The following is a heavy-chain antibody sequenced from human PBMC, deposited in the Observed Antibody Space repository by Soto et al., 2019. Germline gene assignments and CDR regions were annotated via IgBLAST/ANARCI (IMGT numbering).Heavy chain of an antibody. CDR1: GGSISSSSYY. D-gene: IGHD2-2*03. J-gene: IGHJ6*02. CDR3: ARHEISGWILSGMDV. Sequence: QLQLQESGPGLVKPSETLSLTCTVSGGSISSSSYYWGWIRQPPGKGLEWIGSIYYSGSTYYNPSLKSRVTISVYTSKYQFSLKLSSVTAADTAVYYCARHEISGWILSGMDVWGQGTTDTVSS. CDR2: IYYSGST. V-gene: IGHV4-39*01.